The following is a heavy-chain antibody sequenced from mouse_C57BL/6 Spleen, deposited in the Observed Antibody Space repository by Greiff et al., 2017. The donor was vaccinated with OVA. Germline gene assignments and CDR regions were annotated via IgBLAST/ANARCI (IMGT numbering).Heavy chain of an antibody. CDR1: GYTFTSYW. V-gene: IGHV1-61*01. CDR3: ARGGPTYLYFDV. J-gene: IGHJ1*03. Sequence: VQLQQPGAELVRPGSSVKLSCKASGYTFTSYWMAWVKQRPGQGLEWIGNIYPSDSETHYNPKFKDKATLTVDKSSSTAYMQLSSLTSEDSAVYYCARGGPTYLYFDVWGTGTTVTVSS. CDR2: IYPSDSET.